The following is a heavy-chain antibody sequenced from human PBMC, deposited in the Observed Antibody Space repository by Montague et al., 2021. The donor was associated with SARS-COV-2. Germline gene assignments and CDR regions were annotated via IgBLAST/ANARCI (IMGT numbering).Heavy chain of an antibody. Sequence: SLRLSCAASGFAFSSYAMYWVRQAPRKGLEWVAVIWFDGSQKYYVDSVKGRFSISRDNLNNTLFLEMHSLRAEDSALYYCARAREHHSHLFGMDVWGQGTTVIVSS. CDR3: ARAREHHSHLFGMDV. J-gene: IGHJ6*02. V-gene: IGHV3-33*08. CDR1: GFAFSSYA. D-gene: IGHD1-14*01. CDR2: IWFDGSQK.